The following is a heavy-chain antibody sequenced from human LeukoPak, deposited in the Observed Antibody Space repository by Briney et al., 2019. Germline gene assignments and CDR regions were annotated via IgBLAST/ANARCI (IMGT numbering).Heavy chain of an antibody. CDR1: GGFISSYY. Sequence: SETLSLTCTVSGGFISSYYWSWIRQPAGKGLEWIGRIYTSGSTNYNPSLKSRVTMSVDTSKNQFSLKLSSVTAADTAVYYCAREQWEMYYYGMDVWGQGTTVTVSS. CDR3: AREQWEMYYYGMDV. CDR2: IYTSGST. V-gene: IGHV4-4*07. J-gene: IGHJ6*02. D-gene: IGHD1-26*01.